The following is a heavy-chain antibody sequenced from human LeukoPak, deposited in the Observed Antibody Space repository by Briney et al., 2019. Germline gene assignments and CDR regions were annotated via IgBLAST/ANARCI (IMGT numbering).Heavy chain of an antibody. CDR3: VKDPFSPHGGY. D-gene: IGHD3-10*01. CDR2: ISGDGRRA. Sequence: GGPLRLSCAASGFSFSTYGMSWVRQAPGKGLEWVSGISGDGRRAYYADSVKGRSTISRDNSKNTVYLQMNSLRAEDTAVYYCVKDPFSPHGGYSGQGTLVTVSS. J-gene: IGHJ4*02. CDR1: GFSFSTYG. V-gene: IGHV3-23*01.